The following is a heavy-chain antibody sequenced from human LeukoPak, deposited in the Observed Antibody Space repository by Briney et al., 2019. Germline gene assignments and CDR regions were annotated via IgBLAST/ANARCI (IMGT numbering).Heavy chain of an antibody. Sequence: SETLSLTCTASGGSISSYYWSWIRQPPGKGLEWIGYIYTSGSTNYNPSLKSRVTISVDTSKNQFSLKLSSVTAADTAVYYCARHLPGYSSGWYQFDYWGQGTLVTVSS. CDR3: ARHLPGYSSGWYQFDY. D-gene: IGHD6-19*01. J-gene: IGHJ4*02. CDR1: GGSISSYY. CDR2: IYTSGST. V-gene: IGHV4-4*09.